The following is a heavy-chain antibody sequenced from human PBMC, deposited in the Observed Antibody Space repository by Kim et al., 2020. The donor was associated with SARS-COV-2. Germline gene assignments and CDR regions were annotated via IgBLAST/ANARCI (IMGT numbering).Heavy chain of an antibody. CDR1: GGSISSSSYY. CDR2: IYYSGST. J-gene: IGHJ4*02. CDR3: ARLDYGSGSYRGKDY. V-gene: IGHV4-39*01. Sequence: SETLSLTCTVSGGSISSSSYYWGWIRQPPGKGLEWIGSIYYSGSTYYNPSLKSRVTISVDTSKNQFSLKLSSVTAADTAVYYCARLDYGSGSYRGKDYWGQGTLVTVSS. D-gene: IGHD3-10*01.